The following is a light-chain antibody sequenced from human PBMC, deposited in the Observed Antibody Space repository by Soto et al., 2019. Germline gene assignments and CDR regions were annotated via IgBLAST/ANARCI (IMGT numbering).Light chain of an antibody. CDR2: EGS. J-gene: IGLJ1*01. CDR1: SSDVGSYNL. CDR3: CSYAGSSTYV. Sequence: QSALTQPPSASGSPGQSVTIPCTGTSSDVGSYNLVSWYQQHPGKAPKLMIYEGSKRPSGVSNRFSGSKSGNTASLTISGLQAEDEADYYCCSYAGSSTYVFGTGTRSPS. V-gene: IGLV2-23*01.